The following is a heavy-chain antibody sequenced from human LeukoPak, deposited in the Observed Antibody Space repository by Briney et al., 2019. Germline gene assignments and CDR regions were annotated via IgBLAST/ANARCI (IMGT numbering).Heavy chain of an antibody. D-gene: IGHD6-13*01. V-gene: IGHV3-33*08. CDR1: GFTFSSYA. J-gene: IGHJ4*02. CDR3: ARAREYSSSWYRFDY. Sequence: GGSLRLSCAASGFTFSSYAMSWVRQAPGKGLEWVAVIWYDGSNKYYADSVKGRFTISRDNSKNTLYLQMNSLRAEDTAVYYCARAREYSSSWYRFDYWGQGTLVTVSS. CDR2: IWYDGSNK.